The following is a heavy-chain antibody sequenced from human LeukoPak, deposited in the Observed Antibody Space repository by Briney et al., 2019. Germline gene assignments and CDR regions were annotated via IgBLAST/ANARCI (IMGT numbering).Heavy chain of an antibody. CDR2: IYTSGST. D-gene: IGHD3-9*01. CDR1: GGSISSYY. V-gene: IGHV4-4*07. J-gene: IGHJ2*01. Sequence: PSETLSLTCTVSGGSISSYYWSWIRQPAGKGLEWIGRIYTSGSTNYNPSLKSRVTMSVDTSKNQFSLKLSSVTAADTAVYYCARFPVRYFGWLPDFHLWGRGTLVTVSS. CDR3: ARFPVRYFGWLPDFHL.